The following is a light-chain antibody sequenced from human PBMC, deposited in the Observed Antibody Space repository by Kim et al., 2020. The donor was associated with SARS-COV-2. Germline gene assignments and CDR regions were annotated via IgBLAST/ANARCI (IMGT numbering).Light chain of an antibody. J-gene: IGLJ3*02. CDR1: SGDISYA. CDR3: QTWGTGV. Sequence: LGASVKLTCTLSSGDISYAIAWHQQQPEKGPRYLMKLNSDGSHSKGDGIPYRFSGSSSGAERYLSISSLQSEDEADYYCQTWGTGVFGGGTKLTVL. CDR2: LNSDGSH. V-gene: IGLV4-69*01.